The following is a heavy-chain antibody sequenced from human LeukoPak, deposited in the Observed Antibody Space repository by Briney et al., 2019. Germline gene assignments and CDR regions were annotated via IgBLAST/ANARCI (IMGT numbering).Heavy chain of an antibody. V-gene: IGHV4-34*01. D-gene: IGHD5-24*01. CDR2: INHSGST. CDR3: ARSLEDAFDI. Sequence: SETLSLTCVVYGGSFSGYYWSWIRQPPGKGLEWIGEINHSGSTNYNPSLKSRVTISVDTSKNQFSLKLSSVTAADTAVYYCARSLEDAFDIWSQGTMVTVSS. CDR1: GGSFSGYY. J-gene: IGHJ3*02.